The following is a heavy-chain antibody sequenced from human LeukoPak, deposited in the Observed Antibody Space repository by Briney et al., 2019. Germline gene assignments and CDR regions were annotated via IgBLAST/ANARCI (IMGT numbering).Heavy chain of an antibody. Sequence: PGGSLRLSCAASGFTFSDYYMSWIRQAPGKGLEWVSYISGSGSTIYYADSVKGRFTISRDKAKNSLYLQMNSLRAEDTAVYYCARDGGLGYCSGSTNCLGAFDIWGQGTTVTVSS. CDR2: ISGSGSTI. CDR3: ARDGGLGYCSGSTNCLGAFDI. V-gene: IGHV3-11*04. J-gene: IGHJ3*02. D-gene: IGHD2-15*01. CDR1: GFTFSDYY.